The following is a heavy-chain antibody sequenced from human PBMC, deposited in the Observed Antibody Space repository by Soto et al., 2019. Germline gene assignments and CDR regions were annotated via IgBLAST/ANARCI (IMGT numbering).Heavy chain of an antibody. CDR3: ARANGGNLDWYFDL. J-gene: IGHJ2*01. D-gene: IGHD2-21*02. CDR1: GGTFSSYA. CDR2: IIPIFGTA. Sequence: QVQLVQSGAEVKKPGSSVKVSCKASGGTFSSYAISWVRQAPGQGLEWMGGIIPIFGTANYAQKFQGRVTITADESTSTAYTELSSLRSEDTAVYYCARANGGNLDWYFDLWGRGTLVTVSS. V-gene: IGHV1-69*12.